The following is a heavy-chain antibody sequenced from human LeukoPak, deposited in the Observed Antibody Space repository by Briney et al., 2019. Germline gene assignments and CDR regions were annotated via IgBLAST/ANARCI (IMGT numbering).Heavy chain of an antibody. CDR1: GFTFTSYA. CDR2: ISGSGGST. J-gene: IGHJ4*02. CDR3: ARVEMATIRRGPDRYYFGY. Sequence: GGSLRLSCAASGFTFTSYAMSWVRQAPGKGLEWVAGISGSGGSTYYADSVRGRFAISRDNSKSTLFLQMNSLRAEDTALFYCARVEMATIRRGPDRYYFGYWGQGTLVTVSS. V-gene: IGHV3-23*01. D-gene: IGHD5-24*01.